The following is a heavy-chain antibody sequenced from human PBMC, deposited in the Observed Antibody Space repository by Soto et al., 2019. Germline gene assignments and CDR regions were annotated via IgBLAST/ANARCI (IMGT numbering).Heavy chain of an antibody. V-gene: IGHV1-3*01. CDR3: ARSASRYYYGSGSPSYWFDP. J-gene: IGHJ5*02. CDR2: INAGNGNT. D-gene: IGHD3-10*01. Sequence: ASVKVSCKASGYTFTSYAMHWVRQAPGQRLEWMGWINAGNGNTKYSQKFQGRVTITRDTSASTAYMELSSLRSEDTAVYYCARSASRYYYGSGSPSYWFDPWGQGTLVTVSS. CDR1: GYTFTSYA.